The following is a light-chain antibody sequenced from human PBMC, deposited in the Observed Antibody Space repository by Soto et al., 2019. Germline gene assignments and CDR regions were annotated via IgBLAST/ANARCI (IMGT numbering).Light chain of an antibody. V-gene: IGKV3-20*01. CDR3: QQYGTSPPWT. J-gene: IGKJ1*01. Sequence: EIVLTQSPGTLSLSPGERATLSCRASQSVSSSYLAWYQQKPGQAPRLLIYDASSRATGIPERFSGSGSGTDFTLTVSGLEPEDSAVYYCQQYGTSPPWTFGQGTKVEIK. CDR1: QSVSSSY. CDR2: DAS.